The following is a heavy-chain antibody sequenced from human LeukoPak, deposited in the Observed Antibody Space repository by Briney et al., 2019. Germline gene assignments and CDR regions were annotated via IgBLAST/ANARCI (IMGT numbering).Heavy chain of an antibody. V-gene: IGHV3-33*01. CDR3: ARERGYSQKHFDY. D-gene: IGHD5-18*01. J-gene: IGHJ4*02. Sequence: GGSLRLSCAASGFTFSSYGMHGVRQAPGEGLEGVAVIWYDGSNKYYADSVKGRFTISRDNSKNTLYLQMNSLRAEDTAVYYCARERGYSQKHFDYWGQGTLVTVSS. CDR1: GFTFSSYG. CDR2: IWYDGSNK.